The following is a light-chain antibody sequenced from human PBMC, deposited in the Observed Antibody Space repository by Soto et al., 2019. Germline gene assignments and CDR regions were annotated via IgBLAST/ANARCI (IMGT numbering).Light chain of an antibody. Sequence: IVITQSAASLSLSPGERATLSCRASQSVXSYLAGSQHQPGQAPRLLFDGASNNATGIPDRFSGSGSGTDFTITISRLEPEDVAVYYCQQYGCPGTFGQGTKVDI. J-gene: IGKJ1*01. CDR1: QSVXSY. V-gene: IGKV3-11*01. CDR2: GAS. CDR3: QQYGCPGT.